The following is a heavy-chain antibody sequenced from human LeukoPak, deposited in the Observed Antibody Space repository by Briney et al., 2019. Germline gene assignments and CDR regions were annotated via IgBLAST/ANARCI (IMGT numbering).Heavy chain of an antibody. CDR1: GFTVSSNY. CDR3: ARDRVVPAAPGRAFDI. CDR2: IYSGGST. V-gene: IGHV3-53*01. Sequence: GGSLRLSCEASGFTVSSNYMSWVRQAPGKGLEWVSVIYSGGSTYYAGSVKGRFTISRDNSKNTLYLQMNSLRAEDTAVYYCARDRVVPAAPGRAFDIWGQGTMVTVSS. J-gene: IGHJ3*02. D-gene: IGHD2-2*01.